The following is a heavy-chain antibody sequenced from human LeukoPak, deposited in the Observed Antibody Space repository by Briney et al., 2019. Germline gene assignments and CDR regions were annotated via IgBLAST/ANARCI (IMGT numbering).Heavy chain of an antibody. CDR1: GYSIGSGYY. CDR2: IYHSGST. D-gene: IGHD6-13*01. CDR3: ATSDAGIAAAVDHYGMDV. Sequence: SETLSLTCAVSGYSIGSGYYWGWIRQPPGKGLEWIGSIYHSGSTYYNPSLKSRVTISVDTSKNQFSLKLSSVTAADTAVYYCATSDAGIAAAVDHYGMDVWGKGTTVTVSS. V-gene: IGHV4-38-2*01. J-gene: IGHJ6*04.